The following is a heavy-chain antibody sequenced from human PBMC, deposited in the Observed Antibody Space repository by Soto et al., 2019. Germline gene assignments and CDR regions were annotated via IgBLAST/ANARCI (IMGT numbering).Heavy chain of an antibody. V-gene: IGHV3-11*06. J-gene: IGHJ6*02. CDR2: ISSSSSYT. Sequence: GGSLRLSCAASGFTFSDYYMSWIRQAPGKGLEWVSYISSSSSYTNYADSVKGRFTISRDNAKNSLYLQMNSLRAEDTAVYYCARDGYCSGGSCYYYYGMDVWGQGTTVTVSS. CDR3: ARDGYCSGGSCYYYYGMDV. CDR1: GFTFSDYY. D-gene: IGHD2-15*01.